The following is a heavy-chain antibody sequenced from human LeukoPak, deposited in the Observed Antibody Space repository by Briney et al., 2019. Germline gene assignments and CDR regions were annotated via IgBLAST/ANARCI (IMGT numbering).Heavy chain of an antibody. J-gene: IGHJ6*03. Sequence: GGSLRLSCAPSGFTLSNYAMHWVRQAPGKGLEWVAFIRYDGSNKYCADSVQGRFTVSRDNTKNTLYLQMNSLRAEDTAADYCAKEKNDYSDYSYMDVWGKGTTVTVSS. CDR1: GFTLSNYA. CDR2: IRYDGSNK. D-gene: IGHD4-11*01. CDR3: AKEKNDYSDYSYMDV. V-gene: IGHV3-30*02.